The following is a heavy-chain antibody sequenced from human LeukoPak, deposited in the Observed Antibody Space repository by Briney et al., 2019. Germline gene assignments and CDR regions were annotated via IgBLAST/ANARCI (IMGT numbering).Heavy chain of an antibody. CDR3: ARDPVGGSTIFDY. CDR2: TYYRSKWYY. CDR1: GDSVSSNSAA. V-gene: IGHV6-1*01. J-gene: IGHJ4*02. Sequence: SQTLPLTCAISGDSVSSNSAAWNWIRQSPSRGLEWLGRTYYRSKWYYDYAVAVKSRISINPDTSKNQFSLQLSSVTPEDTAVYYCARDPVGGSTIFDYWGQGTPVTVSS. D-gene: IGHD1-26*01.